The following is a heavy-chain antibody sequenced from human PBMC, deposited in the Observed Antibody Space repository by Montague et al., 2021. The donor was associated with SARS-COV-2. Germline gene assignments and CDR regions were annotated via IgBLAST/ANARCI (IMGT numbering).Heavy chain of an antibody. CDR3: ARDAHIGSTWPFSGYGMDV. Sequence: CAISGDSDRSENVAWKWQRQSSLRRLDRLGGSSFRSKWHYDYAVXVKSRILIIPNTSENQFSLQLSSVTPEDTAVYYCARDAHIGSTWPFSGYGMDVWGQGTTVTVSS. J-gene: IGHJ6*02. CDR1: GDSDRSENVA. V-gene: IGHV6-1*01. CDR2: SSFRSKWHY. D-gene: IGHD6-13*01.